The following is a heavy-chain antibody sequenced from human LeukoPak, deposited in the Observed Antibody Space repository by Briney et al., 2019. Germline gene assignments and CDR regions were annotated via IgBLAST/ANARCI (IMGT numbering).Heavy chain of an antibody. CDR1: GYTFTVYH. D-gene: IGHD2-8*01. CDR3: AREGYCTDGVCYPFGY. V-gene: IGHV1-2*06. J-gene: IGHJ4*02. Sequence: ASVKVSCKASGYTFTVYHMHCVRQAPGQGLEWMGRINPNSGGTNYAQKFQGRVTMTRDTSTSTAYMELSRLRSDDTAVYYCAREGYCTDGVCYPFGYWGQGTLVTVSS. CDR2: INPNSGGT.